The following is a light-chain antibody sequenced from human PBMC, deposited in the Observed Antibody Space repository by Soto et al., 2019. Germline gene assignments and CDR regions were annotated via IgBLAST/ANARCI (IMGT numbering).Light chain of an antibody. CDR3: QQRSNWPPIT. Sequence: EILLTQSPATLSLSPGERGTLSCRASQSVGNYLAWYQQKPGQAPRLLIYDASNRANGIPARFSGSGSGTDFTLTISSLEPEDFAVYYCQQRSNWPPITFGQGTRLEIK. V-gene: IGKV3-11*01. J-gene: IGKJ5*01. CDR1: QSVGNY. CDR2: DAS.